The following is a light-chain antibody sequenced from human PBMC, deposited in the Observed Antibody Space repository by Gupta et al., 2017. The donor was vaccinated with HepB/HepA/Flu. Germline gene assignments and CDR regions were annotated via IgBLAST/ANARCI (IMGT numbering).Light chain of an antibody. V-gene: IGKV1-5*03. CDR2: KAS. CDR3: QQDDNSPLT. J-gene: IGKJ4*01. CDR1: QSINSW. Sequence: DTQMTQSPSTLSASIGDRVTITCRASQSINSWLAWYQQKPGKAPKFLINKASTLESGVPSRFSGSRSGTEFTLTISSLQPEDFATYYCQQDDNSPLTFGGGTKVEIK.